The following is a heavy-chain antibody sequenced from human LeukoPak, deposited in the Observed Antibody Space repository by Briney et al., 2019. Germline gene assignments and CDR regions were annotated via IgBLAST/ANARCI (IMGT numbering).Heavy chain of an antibody. D-gene: IGHD3-10*01. CDR1: GGSISSYY. CDR3: ARDYYGSGSYSNWFDP. V-gene: IGHV4-4*07. Sequence: SETLSLTCTVSGGSISSYYWSWIRQPAGKGLEWIGRIYTSGSTNYNPSLKSRVTMSVDTSKNQFSLKPSSVTAADTAVYYCARDYYGSGSYSNWFDPWGQGTLVTVSS. CDR2: IYTSGST. J-gene: IGHJ5*02.